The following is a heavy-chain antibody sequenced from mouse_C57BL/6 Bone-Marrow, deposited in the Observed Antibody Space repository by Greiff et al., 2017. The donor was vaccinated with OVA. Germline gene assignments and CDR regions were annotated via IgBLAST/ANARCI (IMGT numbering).Heavy chain of an antibody. Sequence: EVMLVESGEGLVKPGGSLKLSCAASGFTFSSYAMSWVRQTPEKRLEWVAYISSGSDYIYYADTVKGRFTISRDNARNTLYLQMSSLKSEDTAMYYCTRGTVYWYGDFWGTGTTVTVSS. V-gene: IGHV5-9-1*02. J-gene: IGHJ1*03. CDR1: GFTFSSYA. CDR3: TRGTVYWYGDF. D-gene: IGHD3-3*01. CDR2: ISSGSDYI.